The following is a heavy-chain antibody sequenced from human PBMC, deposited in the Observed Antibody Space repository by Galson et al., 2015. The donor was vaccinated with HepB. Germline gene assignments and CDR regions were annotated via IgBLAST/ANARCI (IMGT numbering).Heavy chain of an antibody. CDR3: ARGPPTAMVPYFDY. J-gene: IGHJ4*02. D-gene: IGHD5-18*01. CDR2: IIPIFGTA. CDR1: GGTFSSYA. Sequence: SVKVSCKASGGTFSSYAISWVRQAPGQGLEWMGGIIPIFGTANYAQKFQGRVTITADKSTSTAYMELSSLRSEDTAVYYCARGPPTAMVPYFDYWGQGTLVTVSS. V-gene: IGHV1-69*06.